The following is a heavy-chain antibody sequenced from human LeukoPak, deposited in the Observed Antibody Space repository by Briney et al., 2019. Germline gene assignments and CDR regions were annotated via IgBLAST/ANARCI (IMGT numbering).Heavy chain of an antibody. D-gene: IGHD3-10*01. Sequence: ASVKVSCKASGGTFSSYAISWVRQAPGKGLEWVSHISDSGGKTYYADSVKGRFTISRDNSKNTLYLQMDSLRAEDTAIYYCADFGSGSYCFDYWGQGTLVTVSS. J-gene: IGHJ4*02. V-gene: IGHV3-23*01. CDR3: ADFGSGSYCFDY. CDR2: ISDSGGKT. CDR1: GGTFSSYA.